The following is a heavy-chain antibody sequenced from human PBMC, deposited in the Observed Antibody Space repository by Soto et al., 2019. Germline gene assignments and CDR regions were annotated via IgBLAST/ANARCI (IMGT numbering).Heavy chain of an antibody. CDR2: INVYNDRT. V-gene: IGHV1-18*01. D-gene: IGHD4-17*01. CDR3: AREGGYGDYQDAACDI. Sequence: QVQLVQSGADVKKPGASVKVSCKASGYSFTSYSISWVRQAPGQGLEWMGWINVYNDRTNYAQNFQGRLTLTTDRPTTTAYMELRSLRPDDTAVYYCAREGGYGDYQDAACDIWGQGTLVTVSS. CDR1: GYSFTSYS. J-gene: IGHJ3*02.